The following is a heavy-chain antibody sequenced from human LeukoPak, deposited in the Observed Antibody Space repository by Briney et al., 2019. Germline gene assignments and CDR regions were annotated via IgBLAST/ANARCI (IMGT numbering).Heavy chain of an antibody. J-gene: IGHJ4*02. CDR1: GFTFGSYA. CDR3: AAGPYGGNTPFDY. D-gene: IGHD4-23*01. V-gene: IGHV3-23*01. CDR2: LSPSGASI. Sequence: GGSLRLSCAASGFTFGSYAMSWSGQAPGRGRKGSSSLSPSGASIYYADSVKGRFSISRDNSKNTLYLQMNNLRAEDTALYYCAAGPYGGNTPFDYWGQGTLVTISS.